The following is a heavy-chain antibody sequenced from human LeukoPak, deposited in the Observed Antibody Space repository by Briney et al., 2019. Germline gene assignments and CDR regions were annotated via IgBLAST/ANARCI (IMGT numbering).Heavy chain of an antibody. CDR2: IYYSGST. CDR3: ARATEGYSSSVVYMDV. D-gene: IGHD6-6*01. V-gene: IGHV4-39*07. J-gene: IGHJ6*03. Sequence: SETLSLTCTVSGGSISSSSYYWGWIRQPPGKGLEWIGSIYYSGSTYYNPSLKSRVTISVDTPKNQFSLKLTSVTAADTAVYFCARATEGYSSSVVYMDVWGKGTTVTVSS. CDR1: GGSISSSSYY.